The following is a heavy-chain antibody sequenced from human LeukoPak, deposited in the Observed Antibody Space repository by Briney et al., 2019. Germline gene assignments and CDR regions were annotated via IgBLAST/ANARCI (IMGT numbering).Heavy chain of an antibody. CDR1: GASVSSDY. CDR3: SRHPFQYPFDH. Sequence: PSETLSLTCTVSGASVSSDYWSWIRQSPGKGLEWIGYIYHSGHTMSNPSLKSRVSLSLDTSNNQFSLKLSSVTAADTAVYYCSRHPFQYPFDHWGQGTVVSVYS. J-gene: IGHJ5*02. D-gene: IGHD2/OR15-2a*01. V-gene: IGHV4-59*08. CDR2: IYHSGHT.